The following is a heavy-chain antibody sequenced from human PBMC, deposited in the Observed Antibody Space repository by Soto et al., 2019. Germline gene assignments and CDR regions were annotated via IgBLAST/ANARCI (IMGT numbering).Heavy chain of an antibody. J-gene: IGHJ4*02. Sequence: SETLSLTCAVYGGSFSGYYWNWIRQPPGKGLEWIGEINHSGSTNYNPSLKSRVTISVDTSKNQFSLKLSSVTAADTAVYYCARRTRYYDILTGYYYFDYWGQGTLVTVSS. D-gene: IGHD3-9*01. V-gene: IGHV4-34*01. CDR3: ARRTRYYDILTGYYYFDY. CDR2: INHSGST. CDR1: GGSFSGYY.